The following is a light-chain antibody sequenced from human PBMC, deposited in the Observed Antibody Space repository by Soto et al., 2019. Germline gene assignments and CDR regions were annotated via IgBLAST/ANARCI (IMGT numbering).Light chain of an antibody. CDR2: DVS. CDR1: SSDVGGYNY. J-gene: IGLJ7*01. Sequence: QSVLTQPRSVSGSPGQSVTISCTGTSSDVGGYNYVSWYQQHPGKAPKLMIYDVSKRPSGVPDRFSGSKFGNTASLTISGLQAEDEADYYCCSYAGSYTWVFGGGTQLTVL. V-gene: IGLV2-11*01. CDR3: CSYAGSYTWV.